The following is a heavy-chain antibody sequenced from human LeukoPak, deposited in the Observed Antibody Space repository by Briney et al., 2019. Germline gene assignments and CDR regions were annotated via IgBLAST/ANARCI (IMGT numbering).Heavy chain of an antibody. V-gene: IGHV1-2*02. Sequence: ASVKVSCKASGHTFTGYYMHWVRQAPGQGLEWMGWINPNSGGTNYAQKFQGRVTMTRDTSISTAYMELSRLRSDDTAVYYCAAGYLVSYYFDYWGQGTLVTVSS. CDR2: INPNSGGT. J-gene: IGHJ4*02. D-gene: IGHD5/OR15-5a*01. CDR1: GHTFTGYY. CDR3: AAGYLVSYYFDY.